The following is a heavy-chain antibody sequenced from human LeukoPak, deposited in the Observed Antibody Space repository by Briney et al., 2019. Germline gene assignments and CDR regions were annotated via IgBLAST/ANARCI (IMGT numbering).Heavy chain of an antibody. CDR3: ARVLEEMATPEYYFDY. CDR1: GGTFSSYA. V-gene: IGHV1-69*01. J-gene: IGHJ4*02. CDR2: IIPIFGTA. D-gene: IGHD5-24*01. Sequence: AASVKVSCKASGGTFSSYAISWVRQAPGQGLEWMLGIIPIFGTANYAQKFQGRVTITADESTSTAYMKLSSLRSEDTAVYYCARVLEEMATPEYYFDYWGQGTLVTVSS.